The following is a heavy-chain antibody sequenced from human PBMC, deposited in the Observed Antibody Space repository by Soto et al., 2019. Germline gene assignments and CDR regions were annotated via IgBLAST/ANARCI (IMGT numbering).Heavy chain of an antibody. CDR3: ARIRYYDILTGANWFDP. V-gene: IGHV5-51*01. Sequence: PGESLKISCKGSGYSFTSYWIGWVRQMPGKGLEWMGIIYPGDSDTRYSPSFQGQVTISADKSISTAYLQWSSLKASDTAMYYCARIRYYDILTGANWFDPWGQGTLVTVSS. CDR1: GYSFTSYW. D-gene: IGHD3-9*01. CDR2: IYPGDSDT. J-gene: IGHJ5*02.